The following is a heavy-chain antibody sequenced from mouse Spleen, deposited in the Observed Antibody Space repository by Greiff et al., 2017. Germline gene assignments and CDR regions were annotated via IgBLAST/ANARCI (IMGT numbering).Heavy chain of an antibody. CDR3: ARGMGYGTRFAY. CDR1: GFTFSSFG. V-gene: IGHV5-17*02. D-gene: IGHD2-10*02. CDR2: ISSGSSTI. Sequence: EVQVVESGGGLVQPGGSRKLSCAASGFTFSSFGMHWVRQAPEKGLEWVAYISSGSSTIYYADTVKGRFTISRDNPKNTLFLQMTSLRSEDTAMYYCARGMGYGTRFAYWGQGTLVTVSA. J-gene: IGHJ3*01.